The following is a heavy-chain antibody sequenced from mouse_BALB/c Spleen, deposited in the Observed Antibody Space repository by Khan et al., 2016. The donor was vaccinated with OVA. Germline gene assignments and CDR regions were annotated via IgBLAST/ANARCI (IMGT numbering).Heavy chain of an antibody. D-gene: IGHD2-4*01. V-gene: IGHV9-2-1*01. CDR1: GYTFTDYS. Sequence: QIQLVQSGPELKKPGETVKISCKASGYTFTDYSMQWVKQAPGKGLKWVGWINTETGEPTYADDFKGRFAFSLETSASTAYLQNNNLKNEATATYFCTKNDYGRGGLYAMDYWGQGTSVTVSS. CDR3: TKNDYGRGGLYAMDY. CDR2: INTETGEP. J-gene: IGHJ4*01.